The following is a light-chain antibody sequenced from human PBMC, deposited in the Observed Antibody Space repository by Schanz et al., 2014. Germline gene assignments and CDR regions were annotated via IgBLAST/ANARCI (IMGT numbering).Light chain of an antibody. CDR1: GNDIGTYNS. CDR2: DVS. CDR3: SSYVSSIPDVL. Sequence: QSALTQPASVSGSPGQSITVSCTGTGNDIGTYNSVSWYQQHPGQAPKLLIYDVSNRPSGVSDRFSGSKSGNTASLTISGLQAEDEAVFYCSSYVSSIPDVLFGGGTKLTVL. V-gene: IGLV2-14*03. J-gene: IGLJ2*01.